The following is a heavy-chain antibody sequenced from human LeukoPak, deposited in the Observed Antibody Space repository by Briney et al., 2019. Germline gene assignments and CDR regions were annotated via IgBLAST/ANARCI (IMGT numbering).Heavy chain of an antibody. CDR2: INRSGST. D-gene: IGHD3-10*01. CDR3: ARSLYYYGSGSLDWFDP. J-gene: IGHJ5*02. Sequence: PSETLSLTCAVYGGSFSGYYWSWIRQPPGKGLEGIGEINRSGSTNYNPSLTSRVTISVEKSKKKLSLRLRYVAAADTAVYYCARSLYYYGSGSLDWFDPWGQGTLVTVSS. V-gene: IGHV4-34*01. CDR1: GGSFSGYY.